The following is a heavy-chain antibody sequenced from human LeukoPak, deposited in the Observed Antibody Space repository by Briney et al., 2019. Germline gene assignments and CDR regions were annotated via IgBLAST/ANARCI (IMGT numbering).Heavy chain of an antibody. CDR3: ARGLWSGFDY. J-gene: IGHJ4*02. Sequence: PSETLSLTCTVSGGSISSYYWSWIRQPPGKGLEWMGYIYYSGSTNYNPSLKSRVTISVDTSKNQFSLKLSSVTAADTAVYYCARGLWSGFDYWGQGTLVTVSS. CDR2: IYYSGST. V-gene: IGHV4-59*08. CDR1: GGSISSYY. D-gene: IGHD3-3*01.